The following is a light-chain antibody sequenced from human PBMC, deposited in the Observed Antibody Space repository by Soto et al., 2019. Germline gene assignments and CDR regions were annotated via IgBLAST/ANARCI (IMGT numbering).Light chain of an antibody. CDR2: EVS. V-gene: IGLV2-8*01. Sequence: QSVLTHPPSASGSPGQSVTISCTGTSSDVGAYNYVSWYQQHPGKAPKLMIYEVSKRPSGVPDRFSASKSGNTASLTVSGLQADDEGDYYCSSYAGSNNWVFGGGTKLTVL. CDR1: SSDVGAYNY. CDR3: SSYAGSNNWV. J-gene: IGLJ3*02.